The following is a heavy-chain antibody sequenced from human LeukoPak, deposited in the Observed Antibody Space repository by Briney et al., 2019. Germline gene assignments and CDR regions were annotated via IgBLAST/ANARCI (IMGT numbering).Heavy chain of an antibody. CDR1: GFTFSSYA. CDR3: AKDIFWHYDSSGYYYGGSDY. V-gene: IGHV3-9*01. J-gene: IGHJ4*02. Sequence: GGSLRLSCAASGFTFSSYAMSWVRQAPGKGLEWVSGISWNSGSIGYADSVKGRFTISRDNAKNSLYLQMNSLRAEDTALYYCAKDIFWHYDSSGYYYGGSDYWGQGTLVTVSS. CDR2: ISWNSGSI. D-gene: IGHD3-22*01.